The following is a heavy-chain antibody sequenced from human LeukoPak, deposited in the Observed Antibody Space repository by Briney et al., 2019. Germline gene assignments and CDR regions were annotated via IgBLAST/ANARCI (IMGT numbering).Heavy chain of an antibody. V-gene: IGHV3-30*03. CDR3: ARDYRVLWFGEGPGGAPHWFDP. D-gene: IGHD3-10*01. CDR1: GFTFSSYG. Sequence: PGRSLRLSCAASGFTFSSYGMHWVRQAPGKGLEWVAVISYDGSNKYYADSVKGRFTISRDNSKNTLYLQMNSLRAEDTAVYYCARDYRVLWFGEGPGGAPHWFDPWGQGTLVTVSS. CDR2: ISYDGSNK. J-gene: IGHJ5*02.